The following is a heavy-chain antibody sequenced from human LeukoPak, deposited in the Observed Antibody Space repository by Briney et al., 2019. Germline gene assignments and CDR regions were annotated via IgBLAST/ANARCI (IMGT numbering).Heavy chain of an antibody. CDR2: IYNSATT. V-gene: IGHV4-4*07. Sequence: SETLSLTCTVSGASIGNNYWSWIREPAGKGLECIGRIYNSATTNYNPSFKGRVTMSLDTSKNQFSLRLTSVTAADTAVYYCARTFCSGGNCFHFDYWGQGTLVTVSS. CDR3: ARTFCSGGNCFHFDY. CDR1: GASIGNNY. J-gene: IGHJ4*02. D-gene: IGHD2-15*01.